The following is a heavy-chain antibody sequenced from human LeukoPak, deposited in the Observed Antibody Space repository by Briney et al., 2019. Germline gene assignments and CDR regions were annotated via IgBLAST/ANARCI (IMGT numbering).Heavy chain of an antibody. CDR3: AKAIAVAGTNPHYYYYYYMDD. D-gene: IGHD6-19*01. J-gene: IGHJ6*03. CDR1: GFTFSSYG. CDR2: IRYDGSNK. Sequence: GGSLRLSCAASGFTFSSYGMHWVRQAPGKGLEWVAFIRYDGSNKYYADSVKGRFTISRDNSKNTLYLQMNSLRAEDTAVYYCAKAIAVAGTNPHYYYYYYMDDWGKGTTVTVSS. V-gene: IGHV3-30*02.